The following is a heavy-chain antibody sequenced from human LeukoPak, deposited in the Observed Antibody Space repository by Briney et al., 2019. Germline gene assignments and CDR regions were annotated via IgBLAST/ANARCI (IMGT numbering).Heavy chain of an antibody. Sequence: GGSLRLSCAASGFTFSSYSMNWVRQAPGKGLEWVAVIWYDGSNKYYADSVKGRFTISRDNSKNTLYLQMDSLGADDAAVYYCAKYQGSSRVDAFDIWGQGTMVTVSS. D-gene: IGHD2-15*01. V-gene: IGHV3-33*06. CDR3: AKYQGSSRVDAFDI. CDR2: IWYDGSNK. J-gene: IGHJ3*02. CDR1: GFTFSSYS.